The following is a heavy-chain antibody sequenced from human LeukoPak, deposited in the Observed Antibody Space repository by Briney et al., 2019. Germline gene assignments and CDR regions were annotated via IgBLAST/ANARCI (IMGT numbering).Heavy chain of an antibody. V-gene: IGHV3-30*18. CDR1: GFTFSSYG. CDR2: ISYDGSNK. Sequence: GRSLRLSCAASGFTFSSYGMHWVRQAPGKGLEWVAVISYDGSNKYYADSVKGRFTISRDNSKNTLYLQMNSLRAEGTAVYYCAKELARATYYDFWSGYYHPPDYWGQGTLVTVSS. J-gene: IGHJ4*02. CDR3: AKELARATYYDFWSGYYHPPDY. D-gene: IGHD3-3*01.